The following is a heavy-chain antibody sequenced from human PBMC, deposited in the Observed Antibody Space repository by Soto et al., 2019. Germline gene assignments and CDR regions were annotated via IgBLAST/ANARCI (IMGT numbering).Heavy chain of an antibody. V-gene: IGHV4-34*01. J-gene: IGHJ4*02. CDR2: INHSGST. CDR3: ARGISYGSGWFFDY. D-gene: IGHD6-19*01. CDR1: GGSFSGYY. Sequence: SETLSLTCAVYGGSFSGYYWSWIRQPPGKGLEWIGEINHSGSTNYNPSLKSRVTISVDTSKNQFSLKLSSVTAADTAVYYCARGISYGSGWFFDYWGQGTLVTVSS.